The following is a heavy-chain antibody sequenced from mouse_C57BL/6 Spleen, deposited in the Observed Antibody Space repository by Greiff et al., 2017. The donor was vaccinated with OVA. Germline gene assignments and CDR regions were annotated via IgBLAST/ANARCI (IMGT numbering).Heavy chain of an antibody. V-gene: IGHV3-6*01. CDR3: AREMGYYGSSPYAMDY. Sequence: VQLQQSGPGLVKPSQSLSLTCSVTGYSITSGYYWNWIRQFPGNKLEWMGYISYDGSNNYNPSLKNRISITRDTSKNQFFLKLNSVTTEDTATYYCAREMGYYGSSPYAMDYWGQGTSVTVSS. D-gene: IGHD1-1*01. J-gene: IGHJ4*01. CDR2: ISYDGSN. CDR1: GYSITSGYY.